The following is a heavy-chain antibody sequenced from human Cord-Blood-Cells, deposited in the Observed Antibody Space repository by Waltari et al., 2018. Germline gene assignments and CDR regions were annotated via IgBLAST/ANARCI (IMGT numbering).Heavy chain of an antibody. CDR2: ISYDGSNK. CDR1: GFTFSSSA. D-gene: IGHD7-27*01. CDR3: ARDNWGLGAFDI. V-gene: IGHV3-30-3*01. Sequence: QVQLVESGGGVVQPGRSLILSCAASGFTFSSSAMPWVRQAPGKGLEWVAVISYDGSNKYYADSVKGRFTISRDNSKNTLYLQMNSLRAEDTAVYYCARDNWGLGAFDIWGQGTMVTVSS. J-gene: IGHJ3*02.